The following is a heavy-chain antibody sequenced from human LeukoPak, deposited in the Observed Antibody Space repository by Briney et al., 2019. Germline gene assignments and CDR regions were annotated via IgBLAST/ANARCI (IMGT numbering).Heavy chain of an antibody. Sequence: GGSLRLSCAASGFTFSSYAMSWVRQAPGKGLEWVSAISGSGGSTYYADSVKGRFTISRDNSKNTLYLQMNSLRAEDTAVYYCAKDFGGYYDSSGYYKGAFDIWGQGTMVTVSS. CDR2: ISGSGGST. CDR1: GFTFSSYA. V-gene: IGHV3-23*01. J-gene: IGHJ3*02. D-gene: IGHD3-22*01. CDR3: AKDFGGYYDSSGYYKGAFDI.